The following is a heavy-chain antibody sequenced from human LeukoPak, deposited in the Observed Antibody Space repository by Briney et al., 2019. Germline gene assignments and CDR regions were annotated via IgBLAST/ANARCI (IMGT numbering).Heavy chain of an antibody. V-gene: IGHV4-59*05. CDR2: IYYSGST. CDR1: GGSITNYY. CDR3: ARLSSSWYNWFDP. D-gene: IGHD6-13*01. Sequence: TSETLSLTCTVSGGSITNYYWNWIRQPPGKGLEWIGSIYYSGSTYYNPSLKSRVTISVDTSKNQFSLKLSSVTAADTAVYYCARLSSSWYNWFDPWGQGTLVTVSS. J-gene: IGHJ5*02.